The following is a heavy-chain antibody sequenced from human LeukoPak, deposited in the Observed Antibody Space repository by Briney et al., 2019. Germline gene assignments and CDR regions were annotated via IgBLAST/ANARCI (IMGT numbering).Heavy chain of an antibody. J-gene: IGHJ5*02. V-gene: IGHV4-31*03. CDR2: IYYSGST. D-gene: IGHD1-26*01. Sequence: SETLSLTCTVSGGSISSGGYYWSWIRQHPGKGLEWIGYIYYSGSTYYNPSLKSRVTISVDTSKNQFSLKLSSVTAADTAVYYCARDRQGALKRMNWFDPWAREPWSPSPQ. CDR3: ARDRQGALKRMNWFDP. CDR1: GGSISSGGYY.